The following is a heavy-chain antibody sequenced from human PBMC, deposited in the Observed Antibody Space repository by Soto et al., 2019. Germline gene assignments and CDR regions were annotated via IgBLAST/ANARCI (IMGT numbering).Heavy chain of an antibody. V-gene: IGHV3-30*18. D-gene: IGHD5-18*01. J-gene: IGHJ4*02. CDR3: AKGYSYSVCDY. CDR2: ISYDGSNK. CDR1: GFTFSSYG. Sequence: QVQLVESGGGVVQPGRSLRLSCAASGFTFSSYGMHWVRQAPGKGLEWVAVISYDGSNKYYVDSVKGRFTISRDNSKNTLDLQMNSLRAEDTAVYHCAKGYSYSVCDYWGQGTLVTVSS.